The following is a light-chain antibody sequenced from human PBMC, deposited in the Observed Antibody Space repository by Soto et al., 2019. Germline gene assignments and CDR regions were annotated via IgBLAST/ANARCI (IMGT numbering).Light chain of an antibody. Sequence: QSVLTQPPSASGSFGQSVTISCTGTSSDVGGYNYVSWYQQHPGKAPKLMIYEVSERPSGVPDRFSGSKSGNTASLTVSGLQADDEADYDCSSYSGTNYHYVFGTGTKVTVL. CDR1: SSDVGGYNY. V-gene: IGLV2-8*01. CDR2: EVS. J-gene: IGLJ1*01. CDR3: SSYSGTNYHYV.